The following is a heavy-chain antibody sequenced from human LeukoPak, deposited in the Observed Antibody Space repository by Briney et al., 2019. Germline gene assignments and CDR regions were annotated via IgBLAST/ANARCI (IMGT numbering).Heavy chain of an antibody. J-gene: IGHJ3*02. CDR1: GGSISSYY. CDR3: ARERVVRGVIARDDAFDI. D-gene: IGHD3-10*01. V-gene: IGHV4-59*01. Sequence: PSETLSLTCTVSGGSISSYYWSWIRQPPGKGLEWIGYIYYSGSTNYNPSLKSRVTISVDTSKNQFSLKLSSVTAADTAVYYWARERVVRGVIARDDAFDIWGQGTMVTVSS. CDR2: IYYSGST.